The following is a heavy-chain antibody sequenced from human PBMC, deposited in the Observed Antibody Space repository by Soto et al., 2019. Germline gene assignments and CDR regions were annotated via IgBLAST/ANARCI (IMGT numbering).Heavy chain of an antibody. D-gene: IGHD1-7*01. CDR2: IDPNTGGT. CDR3: AKDVRRTTGFDY. CDR1: GYTFTGHY. V-gene: IGHV1-2*04. Sequence: QVQLVQSGAEVKKPGASVKVSCKASGYTFTGHYIHWVRQAPGQRFEWMGWIDPNTGGTNYAQKFQGWVTMTRDTSSSTAYMEVSRLRSDDTAVYYCAKDVRRTTGFDYWGQGTLVTVSS. J-gene: IGHJ4*02.